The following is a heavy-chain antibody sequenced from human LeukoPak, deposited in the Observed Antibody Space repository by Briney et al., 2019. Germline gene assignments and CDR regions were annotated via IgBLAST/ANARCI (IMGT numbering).Heavy chain of an antibody. CDR1: GFTFSSYW. Sequence: PGGSLRLSCAASGFTFSSYWMHWVRQAPGKGLVWVSRINSDGSSTSYADSVKGRFTISRDSAKNTLYLQMNSLRAEDTAVYYCARDYYYDSSGYCFDYWGQGTLVTVSS. V-gene: IGHV3-74*01. CDR3: ARDYYYDSSGYCFDY. CDR2: INSDGSST. J-gene: IGHJ4*02. D-gene: IGHD3-22*01.